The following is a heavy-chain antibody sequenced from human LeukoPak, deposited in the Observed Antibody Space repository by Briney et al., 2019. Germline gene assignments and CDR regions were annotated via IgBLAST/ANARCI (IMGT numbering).Heavy chain of an antibody. V-gene: IGHV1-69*13. D-gene: IGHD6-13*01. Sequence: SVKVSCKASGGAFSSYAISWVRQAPGQGLEWMGGIIPIFGTANYAQKFQGRVTITADESTSTAYMELSSLRSEDTAVYYCARDYSSYYYGMDVWGQGTTVTVSS. CDR1: GGAFSSYA. J-gene: IGHJ6*02. CDR2: IIPIFGTA. CDR3: ARDYSSYYYGMDV.